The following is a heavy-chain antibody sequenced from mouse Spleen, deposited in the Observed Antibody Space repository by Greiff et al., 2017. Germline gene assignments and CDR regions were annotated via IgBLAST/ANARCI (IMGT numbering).Heavy chain of an antibody. CDR3: ATPFTTVVATPFAY. J-gene: IGHJ3*01. V-gene: IGHV5-9*04. CDR1: GFTFSSYA. D-gene: IGHD1-1*01. Sequence: EVKLVESGGGLVKLGGSLKLSCAASGFTFSSYAMSWVRQTPEKRLEWVATISSGGGNTYYPDSVKGRFTISRDNAKNTLYLQMSSLKSEDTAMYYCATPFTTVVATPFAYWGQGTLVTVSA. CDR2: ISSGGGNT.